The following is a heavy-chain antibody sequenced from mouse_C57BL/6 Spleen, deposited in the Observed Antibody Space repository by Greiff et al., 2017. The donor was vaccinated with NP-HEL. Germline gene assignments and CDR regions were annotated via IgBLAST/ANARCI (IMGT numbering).Heavy chain of an antibody. V-gene: IGHV1-72*01. CDR1: GYTFTSYW. J-gene: IGHJ3*01. D-gene: IGHD2-1*01. CDR3: AREARHGNSKNPWFAY. CDR2: IDPNSGGT. Sequence: QVQLKQPGAELVKPGASVKLSCKASGYTFTSYWMHWVKQRPGRGLEWIGRIDPNSGGTKYNEKFKSKATLTVDKPSSTAYMQLSSLTSEDSAVYYCAREARHGNSKNPWFAYWGQGTLVTVSA.